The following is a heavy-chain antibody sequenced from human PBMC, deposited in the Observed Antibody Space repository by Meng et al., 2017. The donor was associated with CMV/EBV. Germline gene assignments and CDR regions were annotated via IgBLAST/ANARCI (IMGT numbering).Heavy chain of an antibody. CDR2: IWYDGSNK. D-gene: IGHD6-13*01. V-gene: IGHV3-33*06. J-gene: IGHJ6*02. CDR1: GFTFSSYG. Sequence: GGSLRLSCAASGFTFSSYGMHWVRQAPGKGLEWVAVIWYDGSNKYYADSVKGRFTISRDNSKNTLYLQMNSLRAEDTAVYYCAKDQSGGSSYGFLYGMDVWGQGTTVTV. CDR3: AKDQSGGSSYGFLYGMDV.